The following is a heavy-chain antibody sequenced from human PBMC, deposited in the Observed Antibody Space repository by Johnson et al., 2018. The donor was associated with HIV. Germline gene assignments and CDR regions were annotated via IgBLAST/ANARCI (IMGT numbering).Heavy chain of an antibody. Sequence: EVQLVESGGGLVQPGGSLRLSCAASGFTFSSYWMSWVRQAPGKGLEWVANIKQDGSEKSYVDSVKGRFTISRDNAKNSLYLQMNSLRAEDTAVYYCARDGGIVLVVYAMPDAFDIWGQGTVVTVSS. J-gene: IGHJ3*02. CDR3: ARDGGIVLVVYAMPDAFDI. D-gene: IGHD2-8*02. CDR2: IKQDGSEK. CDR1: GFTFSSYW. V-gene: IGHV3-7*03.